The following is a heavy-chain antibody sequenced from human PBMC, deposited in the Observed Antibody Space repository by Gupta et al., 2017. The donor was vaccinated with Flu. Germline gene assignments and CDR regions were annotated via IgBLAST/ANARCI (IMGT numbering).Heavy chain of an antibody. V-gene: IGHV3-21*01. CDR3: ARGYYDFWRSPTPFDY. D-gene: IGHD3-3*01. J-gene: IGHJ4*02. CDR1: GFTFSSHS. Sequence: EVQLVESGGGLVKHGGSLRVSCAASGFTFSSHSMNWVRQAPGKGLEWVSSISSSSSYIYYADSVKGRFTISRDNAKNSLYLQMNSLRAEDTAVYYCARGYYDFWRSPTPFDYWGQGTLVTVSS. CDR2: ISSSSSYI.